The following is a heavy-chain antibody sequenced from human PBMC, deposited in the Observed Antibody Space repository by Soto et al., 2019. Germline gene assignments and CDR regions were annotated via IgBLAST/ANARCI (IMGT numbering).Heavy chain of an antibody. J-gene: IGHJ6*02. CDR2: IKSKTDGGTT. CDR1: GFTFSNAW. V-gene: IGHV3-15*07. D-gene: IGHD6-13*01. Sequence: GGSLRLSCAASGFTFSNAWMNWVRQAPGKGLEWVGRIKSKTDGGTTDYAAPVKGRFTISRDDSKNTLYLQMNSLRAEDTAVYYCAKEDSSSWHYYYGMDVWGQGTTVTVSS. CDR3: AKEDSSSWHYYYGMDV.